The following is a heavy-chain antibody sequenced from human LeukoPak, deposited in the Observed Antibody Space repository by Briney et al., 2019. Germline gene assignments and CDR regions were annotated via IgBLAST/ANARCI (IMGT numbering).Heavy chain of an antibody. CDR3: AKAHYDSGGYYYCSFDY. Sequence: GGSLRLSCAASGFTFSSYAMSWVRQAPGKGLEWVSAISGSGGSTYYADSVKGRFTISRDNSKNTLYLQMNSLRAEDTAVYYCAKAHYDSGGYYYCSFDYWGQGTLVTVSS. CDR2: ISGSGGST. D-gene: IGHD3-22*01. CDR1: GFTFSSYA. V-gene: IGHV3-23*01. J-gene: IGHJ4*02.